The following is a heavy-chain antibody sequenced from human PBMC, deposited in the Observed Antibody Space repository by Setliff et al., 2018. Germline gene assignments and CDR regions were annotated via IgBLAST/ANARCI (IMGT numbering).Heavy chain of an antibody. J-gene: IGHJ4*02. D-gene: IGHD5-18*01. CDR2: IYPGDSDT. Sequence: GESLKISCKGSGYKFTDYWIGWVRLMPGKGLEWMGIIYPGDSDTRYSPSFQGHVTISADESIDTAYLQWSSLKASDTAMYYCARHGNVDTFDYWGQGTLVTVSS. CDR3: ARHGNVDTFDY. V-gene: IGHV5-51*01. CDR1: GYKFTDYW.